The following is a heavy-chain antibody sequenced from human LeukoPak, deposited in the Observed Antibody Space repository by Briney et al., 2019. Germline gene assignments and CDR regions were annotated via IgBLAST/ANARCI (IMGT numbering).Heavy chain of an antibody. CDR3: AKKSPIFGVVIPLFDY. J-gene: IGHJ4*02. V-gene: IGHV3-23*01. CDR2: ISASGRGT. CDR1: GFNFSSFV. Sequence: GGSLRLSCSGSGFNFSSFVMTWVRQAPGKGLEWVSSISASGRGTYYADSVKGRFTISRDNSKNTLYLQVNSLRAEDTAVYHCAKKSPIFGVVIPLFDYWGQGTQVSVPS. D-gene: IGHD3-3*01.